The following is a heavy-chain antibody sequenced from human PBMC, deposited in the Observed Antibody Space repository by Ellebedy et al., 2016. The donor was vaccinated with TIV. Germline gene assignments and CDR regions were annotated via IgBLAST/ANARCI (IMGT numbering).Heavy chain of an antibody. V-gene: IGHV2-5*01. D-gene: IGHD4-17*01. CDR1: GFSFTTSGVG. J-gene: IGHJ5*02. CDR3: ARGLYGDYADWCDP. Sequence: SGPTLVKPTQTLTLTCTFSGFSFTTSGVGVAWIRQPPGKALEWLAITYWNDDKRYSPSLRTRLTITKDTSKNQVVLTMTNMDPVDTATYYCARGLYGDYADWCDPWGQGTLVTVSS. CDR2: TYWNDDK.